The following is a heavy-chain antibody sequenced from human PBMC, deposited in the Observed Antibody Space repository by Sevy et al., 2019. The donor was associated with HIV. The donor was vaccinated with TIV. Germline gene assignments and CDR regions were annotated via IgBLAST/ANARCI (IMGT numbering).Heavy chain of an antibody. Sequence: GGSLRLSCTASGFTFSTYAMYWVRQAPGKGLEWVAVISDDGNNKDYADSVKGRFTVPRDNSKTTLYLQMYSLRAEDTAVYYCASHYYDTTGYYYPLDYWGQGTLVTVSS. CDR1: GFTFSTYA. CDR2: ISDDGNNK. V-gene: IGHV3-30*04. CDR3: ASHYYDTTGYYYPLDY. D-gene: IGHD3-22*01. J-gene: IGHJ4*02.